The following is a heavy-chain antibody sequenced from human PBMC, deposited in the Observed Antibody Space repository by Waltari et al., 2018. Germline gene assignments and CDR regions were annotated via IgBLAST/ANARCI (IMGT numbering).Heavy chain of an antibody. D-gene: IGHD2-2*01. CDR1: GYSISSGYY. V-gene: IGHV4-38-2*02. CDR2: IYHSGST. J-gene: IGHJ4*02. CDR3: ARDGGGLVPAALDY. Sequence: QVQLQESGPGLVKPSETLCLTCTVPGYSISSGYYWGWSRQPPGKGLEWIGSIYHSGSTYYNPSLKSRVTISVDTSKNQFSLKLGSVTAADTAVYYCARDGGGLVPAALDYWGQGTLVTVSS.